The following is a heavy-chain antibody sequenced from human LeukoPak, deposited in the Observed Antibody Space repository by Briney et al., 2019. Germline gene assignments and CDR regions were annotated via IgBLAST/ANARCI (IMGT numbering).Heavy chain of an antibody. CDR1: GFTLSRNG. CDR2: MSFDGSEK. J-gene: IGHJ4*02. V-gene: IGHV3-30*18. CDR3: AKGAETGWYSCDN. Sequence: PGGSLGLSCAASGFTLSRNGMHWVRQAPGKGLEWVAVMSFDGSEKYYADSVKGRFTISRDNSKNTLDLQMNSLRGEDTAVYYCAKGAETGWYSCDNWGQGTLVTVSS. D-gene: IGHD6-19*01.